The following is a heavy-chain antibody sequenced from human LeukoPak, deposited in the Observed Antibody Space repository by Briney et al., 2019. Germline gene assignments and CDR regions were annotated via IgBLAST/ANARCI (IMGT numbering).Heavy chain of an antibody. CDR3: ARSKGDSSSRYFES. CDR2: IYHSGTT. D-gene: IGHD6-6*01. V-gene: IGHV4-4*02. Sequence: SETLSLTCAVSGGSISSGHWWSWVRQSPGKGLEWIGEIYHSGTTNYNASLKSRVTLSVDKSKKQFSLKLSSVTAADTAVYYCARSKGDSSSRYFESWGQGTLLTVSS. CDR1: GGSISSGHW. J-gene: IGHJ4*02.